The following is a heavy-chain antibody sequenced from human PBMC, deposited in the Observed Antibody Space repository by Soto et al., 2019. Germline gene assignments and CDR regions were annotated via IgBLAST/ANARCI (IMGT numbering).Heavy chain of an antibody. D-gene: IGHD2-15*01. CDR3: ARGPYCSGGSCYSRGFDY. Sequence: SLRLSCAASGFTFSSYGMHWVRQAPGKGLEWVAVIWYDGSNKYYADSVKGRFTISRDNSKNTLYLQMNSLRAEDTAVYYCARGPYCSGGSCYSRGFDYWGQGTLGTVSS. V-gene: IGHV3-33*01. CDR2: IWYDGSNK. CDR1: GFTFSSYG. J-gene: IGHJ4*02.